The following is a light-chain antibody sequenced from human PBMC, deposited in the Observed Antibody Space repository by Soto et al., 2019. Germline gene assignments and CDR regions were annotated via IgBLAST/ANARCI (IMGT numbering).Light chain of an antibody. CDR3: SSYTSSSTLYVV. V-gene: IGLV2-14*01. J-gene: IGLJ2*01. CDR2: DVS. CDR1: SSDVGGYNY. Sequence: QSVLTQPASVSGSPGQSITISCTGTSSDVGGYNYVSWYQQHPGKAPKLMIYDVSNRPSGVSNRFSGSKSGNTASLTISGLQAEDEADIYCSSYTSSSTLYVVFGGGTQLTVL.